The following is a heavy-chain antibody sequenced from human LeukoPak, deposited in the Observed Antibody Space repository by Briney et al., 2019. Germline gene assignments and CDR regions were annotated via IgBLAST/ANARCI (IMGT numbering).Heavy chain of an antibody. D-gene: IGHD6-13*01. Sequence: KTSETLPLTCAVYGGSFSGYYWSWIRQPPGKGLEWIGEINHSGSTNYNPSLKSRVTISVDTSKNQFSLKLSSVTAADTAVYYCASQGAAAGTEHDYWGQGTLVTVSS. CDR3: ASQGAAAGTEHDY. CDR2: INHSGST. J-gene: IGHJ4*02. CDR1: GGSFSGYY. V-gene: IGHV4-34*01.